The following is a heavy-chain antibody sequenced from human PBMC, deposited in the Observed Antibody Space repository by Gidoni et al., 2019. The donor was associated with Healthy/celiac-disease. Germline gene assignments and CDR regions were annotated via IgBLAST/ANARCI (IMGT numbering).Heavy chain of an antibody. CDR3: ARDKPPSIAARPVGAFDI. J-gene: IGHJ3*02. V-gene: IGHV1-2*02. CDR1: GYTFTGYY. CDR2: INPNSGGT. D-gene: IGHD6-6*01. Sequence: QVQLVQSGAEVKKPGASVKVSCKASGYTFTGYYMHWVRQAPGQGLEWMGWINPNSGGTNYAQKFQGRVTMTRDTSISTAYMELSRLRSDDTAVYYCARDKPPSIAARPVGAFDIWGQGTMVTVSS.